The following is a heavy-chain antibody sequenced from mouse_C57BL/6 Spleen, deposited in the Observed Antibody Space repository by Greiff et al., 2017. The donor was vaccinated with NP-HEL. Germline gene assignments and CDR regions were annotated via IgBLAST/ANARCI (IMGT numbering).Heavy chain of an antibody. J-gene: IGHJ3*01. CDR2: IDPSDSYT. CDR3: ASQYGYDGFAY. V-gene: IGHV1-69*01. Sequence: QVQLQQPGAELVMPGASVKLSCKASGYTFTSYWMHWVKQRPGQGLEWIGEIDPSDSYTNYNQKFKGKSTLTVDKSSSTAYMHLSSLTSEDSAVYYYASQYGYDGFAYWGQGTLVTVSA. D-gene: IGHD2-2*01. CDR1: GYTFTSYW.